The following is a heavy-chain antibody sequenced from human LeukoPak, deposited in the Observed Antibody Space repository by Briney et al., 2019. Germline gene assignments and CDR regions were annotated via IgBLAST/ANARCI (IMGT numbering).Heavy chain of an antibody. D-gene: IGHD2-21*02. CDR1: GYTFTGYY. Sequence: ASVKVSCKASGYTFTGYYMHWVRQAPGQGLEWMGWINPNSGGTNYAQKFQGRVTMTRDTSISTAYMELSRLRSDDTAVYYCARAAAYCGGDCYSFDYWGQGTLVTVSS. CDR2: INPNSGGT. CDR3: ARAAAYCGGDCYSFDY. J-gene: IGHJ4*02. V-gene: IGHV1-2*02.